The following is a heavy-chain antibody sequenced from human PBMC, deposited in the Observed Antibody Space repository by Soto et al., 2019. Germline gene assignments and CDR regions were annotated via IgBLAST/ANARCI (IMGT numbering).Heavy chain of an antibody. CDR3: ARGSAYSDYDLEY. CDR2: ISGGGGST. J-gene: IGHJ4*02. Sequence: EVQLLESGGGLVQPGGSLRLSCAASGFTFSTYAMSWVRQAPGKGLEWVSAISGGGGSTYYADSVKGRFAISRDNSKNTLYLHMNSLRAEDTAVYYCARGSAYSDYDLEYWGQGTLVTVSS. V-gene: IGHV3-23*01. CDR1: GFTFSTYA. D-gene: IGHD4-17*01.